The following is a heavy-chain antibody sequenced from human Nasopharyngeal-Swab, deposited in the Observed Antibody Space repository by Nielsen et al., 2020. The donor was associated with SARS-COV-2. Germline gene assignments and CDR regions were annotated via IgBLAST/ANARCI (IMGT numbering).Heavy chain of an antibody. CDR3: ARGRQYQLLFIFVEDAFDI. J-gene: IGHJ3*02. Sequence: SETLSPTCTVSGGSISSGGYYWSWIRQPPGKGLEWIGYIYYSGSTNYNPSLKSRVTISVDTSKNQFSLKLSSVTAADTAVYYCARGRQYQLLFIFVEDAFDIWGQGTMVTVSS. CDR2: IYYSGST. CDR1: GGSISSGGYY. D-gene: IGHD2-2*01. V-gene: IGHV4-61*08.